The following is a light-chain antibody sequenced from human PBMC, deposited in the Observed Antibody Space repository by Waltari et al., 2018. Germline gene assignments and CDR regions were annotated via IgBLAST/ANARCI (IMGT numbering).Light chain of an antibody. J-gene: IGLJ2*01. CDR2: NTN. CDR3: AAWDDNLNGPV. CDR1: TSNIGSNA. Sequence: QPVLTQPPPASGTPGQRVSISCSGSTSNIGSNAVSWYQHLPGAAPRLLIYNTNQRPSGGPGRFSGSKSGTSASLAISGLQSEDECDYYCAAWDDNLNGPVFGGGTKLTVL. V-gene: IGLV1-44*01.